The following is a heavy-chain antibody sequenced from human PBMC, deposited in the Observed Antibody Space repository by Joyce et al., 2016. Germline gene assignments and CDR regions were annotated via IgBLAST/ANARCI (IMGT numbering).Heavy chain of an antibody. CDR2: VIIAGTTM. V-gene: IGHV3-48*03. D-gene: IGHD1-26*01. J-gene: IGHJ4*02. Sequence: EAVLVESGGGLVQPGGSLRLSCAASGFTFSDYEMNWFRLVPGKGLQWLAHVIIAGTTMYDADSVNGRFTISRDNGKNSLFLQMSSLGVDDTAVYYCVRSGDSGTYGYFDLWGQGALVTVSS. CDR1: GFTFSDYE. CDR3: VRSGDSGTYGYFDL.